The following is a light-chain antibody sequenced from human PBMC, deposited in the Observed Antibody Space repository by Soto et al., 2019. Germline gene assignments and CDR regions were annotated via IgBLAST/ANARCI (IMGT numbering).Light chain of an antibody. CDR2: DAS. V-gene: IGKV3-20*01. CDR3: PQYGSSPLT. J-gene: IGKJ4*01. CDR1: QSVRSNY. Sequence: EIVLTQSPDTLSLSPGERATLSCRASQSVRSNYLAWYQQKPGQAPRFLIYDASSRATGIPDRLSGSGSGTDFTLTISRLEPEDLAVYYCPQYGSSPLTVGGGPKVESK.